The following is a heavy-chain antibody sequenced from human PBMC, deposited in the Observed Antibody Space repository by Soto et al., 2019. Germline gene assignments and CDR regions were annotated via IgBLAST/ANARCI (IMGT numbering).Heavy chain of an antibody. D-gene: IGHD6-19*01. CDR1: VFILGSPV. J-gene: IGHJ5*02. CDR3: AKDGVSGWFENNWFDP. Sequence: GETLRPSCTACVFILGSPVSLRVSQAPGKGLEWVSAISGGGDTTYYADSVKGRFTVFRDNSKNTLYLQMNSLRAEDTALYYSAKDGVSGWFENNWFDPWGQGTLVTVSS. V-gene: IGHV3-23*01. CDR2: ISGGGDTT.